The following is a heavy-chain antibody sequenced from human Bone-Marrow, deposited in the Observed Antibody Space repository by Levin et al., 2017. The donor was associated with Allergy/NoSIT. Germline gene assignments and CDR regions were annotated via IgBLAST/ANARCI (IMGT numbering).Heavy chain of an antibody. J-gene: IGHJ3*02. CDR2: ISYDGSNK. V-gene: IGHV3-30*18. D-gene: IGHD3-9*01. CDR1: GFTFSSYG. Sequence: PTGGSLRLSCAASGFTFSSYGMHWVRQAPGKGLEWVAVISYDGSNKYYADSVKGRFTISRDNSKNTLYLQMNSLRAEDTAVYYCAKGLLRYFDWFFDAFDSWGQGTMVTVSS. CDR3: AKGLLRYFDWFFDAFDS.